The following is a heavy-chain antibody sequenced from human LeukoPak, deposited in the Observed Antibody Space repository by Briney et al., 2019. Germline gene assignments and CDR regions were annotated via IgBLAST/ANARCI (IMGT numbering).Heavy chain of an antibody. CDR3: ARDSHKFDSSGYYPDAFDI. Sequence: GGSLRLSCEASGLTFSSYEMNWVRQAPGKGLEWVSYISSSGSSIYYADSVKGRFTISRDNAKKSLYLQMHSLRAEDTAVYYCARDSHKFDSSGYYPDAFDIWGQGTMVTVSS. D-gene: IGHD3-22*01. CDR1: GLTFSSYE. CDR2: ISSSGSSI. V-gene: IGHV3-48*03. J-gene: IGHJ3*02.